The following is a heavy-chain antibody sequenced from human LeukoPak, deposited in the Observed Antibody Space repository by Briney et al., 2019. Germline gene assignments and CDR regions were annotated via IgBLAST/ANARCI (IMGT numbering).Heavy chain of an antibody. CDR2: INPSGGST. V-gene: IGHV1-46*01. Sequence: ASVKVSYKASGYTFSDYYMHWVRQAPGQGLEWMGVINPSGGSTRYAQKFQGRVTMTRDMSTSTVDMELSSLRSEDTAVYYCARDGCSSTTNCDENNWFDPWGQGTLVIVSS. CDR1: GYTFSDYY. CDR3: ARDGCSSTTNCDENNWFDP. J-gene: IGHJ5*02. D-gene: IGHD2/OR15-2a*01.